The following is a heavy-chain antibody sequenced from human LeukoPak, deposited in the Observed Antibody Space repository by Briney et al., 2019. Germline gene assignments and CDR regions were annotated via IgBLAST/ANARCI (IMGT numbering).Heavy chain of an antibody. CDR2: ISAHNGNI. Sequence: ASVRVSCKASGYTFTSYGISWVRQAPGQGLEWMGWISAHNGNINYAQKLQGRVTMTKDTSTNTAYMELRSLTSDDTAVYNCARDGYFDCGGQGTLVTVSS. CDR3: ARDGYFDC. V-gene: IGHV1-18*01. CDR1: GYTFTSYG. J-gene: IGHJ4*02.